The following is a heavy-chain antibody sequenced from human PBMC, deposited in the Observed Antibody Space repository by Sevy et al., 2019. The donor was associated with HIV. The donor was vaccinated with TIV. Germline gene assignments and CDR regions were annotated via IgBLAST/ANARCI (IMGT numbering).Heavy chain of an antibody. CDR3: AKDPLISLGADLFDY. Sequence: GGCLRLSCAASGFTFSSYGMHWVRQSPGKGLEWVAFIQYDGRNEKYADSVKGRFTISRDNSKNTLYLQMNSLRVEDTAVYYCAKDPLISLGADLFDYWGQGTLVTVSS. D-gene: IGHD3-16*01. V-gene: IGHV3-30*02. J-gene: IGHJ4*02. CDR1: GFTFSSYG. CDR2: IQYDGRNE.